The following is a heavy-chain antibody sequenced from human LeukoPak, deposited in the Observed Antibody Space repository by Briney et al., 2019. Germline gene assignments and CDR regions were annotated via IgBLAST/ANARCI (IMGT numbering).Heavy chain of an antibody. CDR2: IYSGGST. CDR1: GFTVSSNY. V-gene: IGHV3-66*01. Sequence: GGSLRLSCAASGFTVSSNYMSWVRRAPGKGLEWVSVIYSGGSTYYADSVKGRFTISRDNSKNTLYLQMNSLRAEDTAVYYCARGDYGDYSEYYYYGMDVWGQGTTVTVSS. CDR3: ARGDYGDYSEYYYYGMDV. D-gene: IGHD4-17*01. J-gene: IGHJ6*02.